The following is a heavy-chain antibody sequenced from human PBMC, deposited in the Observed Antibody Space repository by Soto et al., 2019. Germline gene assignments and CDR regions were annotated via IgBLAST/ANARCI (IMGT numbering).Heavy chain of an antibody. Sequence: ASVKVSCKASGYTFTSYGISWVRQAPGQGLEWMGWISAYNGNTNYAQKLQGRVTMTTDTSTGTAYMELRSLRSDDTAVYYCARGPLYCSGGSCYPESYFDYWGQGTLVTVSS. CDR1: GYTFTSYG. CDR3: ARGPLYCSGGSCYPESYFDY. V-gene: IGHV1-18*01. CDR2: ISAYNGNT. J-gene: IGHJ4*02. D-gene: IGHD2-15*01.